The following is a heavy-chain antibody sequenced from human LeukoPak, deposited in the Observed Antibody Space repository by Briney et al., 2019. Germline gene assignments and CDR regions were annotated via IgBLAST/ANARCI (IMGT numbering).Heavy chain of an antibody. CDR2: TYYRSKWYN. D-gene: IGHD6-13*01. CDR1: GGSVSSNSAA. CDR3: ARESGIAAAGTSYYYYYGMDV. Sequence: SQTLSLTCAISGGSVSSNSAARNWLRQSPSRGLEWLGRTYYRSKWYNDYAVSVKSRITINPDTSKNQFSLQLNSVTPEDTAVYYCARESGIAAAGTSYYYYYGMDVWGQGTTVTVSS. V-gene: IGHV6-1*01. J-gene: IGHJ6*02.